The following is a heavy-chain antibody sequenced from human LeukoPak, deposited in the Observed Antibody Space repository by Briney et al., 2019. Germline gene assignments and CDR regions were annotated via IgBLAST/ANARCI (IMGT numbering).Heavy chain of an antibody. D-gene: IGHD4-11*01. CDR3: AREEDTVTSYNWFDP. J-gene: IGHJ5*02. CDR1: GGTFSSYA. Sequence: SVKVSCKASGGTFSSYAISWVRQAPGQGLEWMGGIIPIFGTADYAQKFQGRVTITADESTSTAYMELSSLRSEDTAVYYCAREEDTVTSYNWFDPWGQGTLVTVSS. V-gene: IGHV1-69*13. CDR2: IIPIFGTA.